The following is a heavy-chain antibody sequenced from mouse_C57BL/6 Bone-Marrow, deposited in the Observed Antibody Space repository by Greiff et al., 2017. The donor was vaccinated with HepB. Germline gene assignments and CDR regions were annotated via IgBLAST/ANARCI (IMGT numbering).Heavy chain of an antibody. CDR2: ISSGSSTI. CDR1: GFTFSDYG. D-gene: IGHD4-1*01. J-gene: IGHJ4*01. V-gene: IGHV5-17*01. Sequence: EVKLVESGGGLVKPGGSLKLSCAASGFTFSDYGMHWVRQAPEKGLEWVAYISSGSSTIYYADTVKGRFTISRDNAKNTLFLQMTSLRSEDTAMYYCASELGGDAMDYWGQGTSVTVSS. CDR3: ASELGGDAMDY.